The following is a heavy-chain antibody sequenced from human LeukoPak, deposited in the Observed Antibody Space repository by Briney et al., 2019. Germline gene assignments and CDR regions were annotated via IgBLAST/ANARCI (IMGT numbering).Heavy chain of an antibody. Sequence: GASVKVSCKASGYTFTGYYMHWVRQAPGQGLEWMGWINPNSGGTNYAQKFQGRVTMTRDTSINTAYMELSRLRSDDTAVYYCARGDSSWTIYYYYGMDVWGQGTTVIVSS. CDR1: GYTFTGYY. CDR2: INPNSGGT. J-gene: IGHJ6*02. CDR3: ARGDSSWTIYYYYGMDV. D-gene: IGHD6-13*01. V-gene: IGHV1-2*02.